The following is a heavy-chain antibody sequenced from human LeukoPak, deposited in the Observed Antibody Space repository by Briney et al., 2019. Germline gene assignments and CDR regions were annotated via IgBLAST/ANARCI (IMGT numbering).Heavy chain of an antibody. CDR3: ARASDSSGYYAPQHYFDY. J-gene: IGHJ4*02. Sequence: ASVKVSCXASGYTFTRFYMHWVRQAPGQGLGGMGIINPSGGSTSYTQKFQGRATMTRDTSTTTLYMELSSLRSEDTAVYYCARASDSSGYYAPQHYFDYWGQGTPVTVSS. CDR1: GYTFTRFY. V-gene: IGHV1-46*03. D-gene: IGHD3-22*01. CDR2: INPSGGST.